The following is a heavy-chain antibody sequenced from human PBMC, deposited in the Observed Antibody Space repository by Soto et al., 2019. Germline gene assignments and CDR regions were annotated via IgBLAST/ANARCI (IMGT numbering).Heavy chain of an antibody. D-gene: IGHD1-26*01. CDR3: AGGVGPDDDYYSYYGMDV. V-gene: IGHV4-30-2*01. Sequence: PPGKGLEWIGYIYHSGSTYYNPSLKSRVTISVDRSKNQFSLKLSSVTAADTAVYYCAGGVGPDDDYYSYYGMDVWGQGTTVTVSS. J-gene: IGHJ6*02. CDR2: IYHSGST.